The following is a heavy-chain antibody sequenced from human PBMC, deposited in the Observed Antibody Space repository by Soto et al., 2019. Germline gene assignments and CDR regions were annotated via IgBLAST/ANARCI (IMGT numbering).Heavy chain of an antibody. CDR1: GGTFSSYA. J-gene: IGHJ4*02. Sequence: ASVKVSCKASGGTFSSYAISWVRQAPGQGLEWMGGIIPIFGTANYAQKFQGRVTITADESTSTAYRELSSLRSEDTAVYYCAGGSFSDSSTALIGSGYWGQGTLVTVSS. CDR3: AGGSFSDSSTALIGSGY. V-gene: IGHV1-69*13. CDR2: IIPIFGTA. D-gene: IGHD3-16*01.